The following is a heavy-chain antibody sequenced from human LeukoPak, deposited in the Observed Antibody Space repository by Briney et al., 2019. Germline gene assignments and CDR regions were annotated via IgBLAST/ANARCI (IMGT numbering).Heavy chain of an antibody. J-gene: IGHJ3*02. D-gene: IGHD3-16*01. V-gene: IGHV1-46*01. Sequence: ASVKVSCKASGGTFSSYAISWVRQAPGQGLEWMGIINPSGGSTSYAQKFQGRVTMTRDTSTSTVYMELSSLRSEDTAVYYCARTFGQIAFDIWGQGTMVTVSS. CDR3: ARTFGQIAFDI. CDR2: INPSGGST. CDR1: GGTFSSYA.